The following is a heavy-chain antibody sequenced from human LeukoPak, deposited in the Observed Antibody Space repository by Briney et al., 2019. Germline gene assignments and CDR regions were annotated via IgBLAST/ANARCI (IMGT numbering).Heavy chain of an antibody. D-gene: IGHD6-13*01. CDR1: GFTLSSYW. V-gene: IGHV3-7*01. CDR3: TRRPYSSSWYYFDY. Sequence: GGSLRLSYAASGFTLSSYWMNWVRQAPGKGLEWVANIKQDGSEKYYVDSVKGRFTISRDNAKNSLYLQMNSLRVEDTAVYYCTRRPYSSSWYYFDYWGQGTLVTVSS. CDR2: IKQDGSEK. J-gene: IGHJ4*02.